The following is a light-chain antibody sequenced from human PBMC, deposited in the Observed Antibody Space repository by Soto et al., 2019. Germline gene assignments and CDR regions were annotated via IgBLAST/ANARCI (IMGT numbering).Light chain of an antibody. CDR3: QKYNSALWT. CDR1: QGISNY. J-gene: IGKJ1*01. CDR2: SAS. Sequence: DIQMTQSPSSLSVSVGDRVTITCRASQGISNYLAWYQQKPGKVPQLLIYSASVLQSGVPSRFSGSGSETDFTLTISSLQPEDVATYYCQKYNSALWTFGQGTKVEIK. V-gene: IGKV1-27*01.